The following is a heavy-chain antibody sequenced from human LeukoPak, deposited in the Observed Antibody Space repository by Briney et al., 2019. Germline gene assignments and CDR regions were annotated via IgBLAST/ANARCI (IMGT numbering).Heavy chain of an antibody. D-gene: IGHD3-10*01. CDR3: AKDRENYGSGSYKALDY. V-gene: IGHV3-23*01. J-gene: IGHJ4*02. CDR1: GFTFSNYA. Sequence: TGGSLRLSCAASGFTFSNYAMSWVRQAPGKGLEWVSAISGSGGSTYYADSVKGRFTISRDNSKNTLYLQMNSLRAEDTAVYYCAKDRENYGSGSYKALDYWGQGTLVTVSS. CDR2: ISGSGGST.